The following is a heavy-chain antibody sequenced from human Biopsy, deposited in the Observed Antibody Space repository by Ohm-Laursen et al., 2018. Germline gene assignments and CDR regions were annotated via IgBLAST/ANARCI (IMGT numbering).Heavy chain of an antibody. D-gene: IGHD3-3*01. V-gene: IGHV1-69*17. CDR1: GYTFTNYY. J-gene: IGHJ4*02. CDR3: ATPFQYYDSWGGYPPFDH. Sequence: SSVKVSCKASGYTFTNYYMHWVRQAPGEGLEWMGGIIAVSGLVNYAPKFQGRVSITADKSTTTAYMELSNLKSKDTAVYYCATPFQYYDSWGGYPPFDHWGQGTLVTVSS. CDR2: IIAVSGLV.